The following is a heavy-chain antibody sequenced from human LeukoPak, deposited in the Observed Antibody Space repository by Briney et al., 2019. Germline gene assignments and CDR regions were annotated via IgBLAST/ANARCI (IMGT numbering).Heavy chain of an antibody. CDR2: ISAYNGNT. CDR1: GYTFTSYG. V-gene: IGHV1-18*01. J-gene: IGHJ4*02. CDR3: ARSRDGGNSDY. Sequence: ASVKVSCKASGYTFTSYGISWVRQAPGQGLEWMGWISAYNGNTNYAQKLQGRVTMTTDTSTSTAYRELRSERSDDTAVYYCARSRDGGNSDYWGQGTLVTVSS. D-gene: IGHD4-23*01.